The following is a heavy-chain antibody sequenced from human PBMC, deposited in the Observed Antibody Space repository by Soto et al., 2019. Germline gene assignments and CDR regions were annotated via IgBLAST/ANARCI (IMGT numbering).Heavy chain of an antibody. V-gene: IGHV4-39*01. D-gene: IGHD1-1*01. CDR3: ARQMEYYFDY. J-gene: IGHJ4*02. CDR2: IYYSGCT. CDR1: GGSISSSSYY. Sequence: SETLSLTCTVSGGSISSSSYYWGWIRQPPGKGLEWIGSIYYSGCTYYNPSLKSRVTISVDTSKNQFSLKLSSMTAADTAVYYCARQMEYYFDYWGQGTLVTV.